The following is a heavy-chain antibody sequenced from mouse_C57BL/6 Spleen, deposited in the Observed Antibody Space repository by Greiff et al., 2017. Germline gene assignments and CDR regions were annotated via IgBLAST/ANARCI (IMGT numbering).Heavy chain of an antibody. D-gene: IGHD1-1*01. CDR1: GFNIKDYY. J-gene: IGHJ2*01. Sequence: EVKLQESGAELVKPGASVKLSCTASGFNIKDYYMHWVKQRTEQGLEWIGRIDPEDGETKYAPKFQGKATITADTSSNTAYLQLSSLTSEDTAVYYGASPQVDGSTYFDDWGKGTTLTVSS. V-gene: IGHV14-2*01. CDR2: IDPEDGET. CDR3: ASPQVDGSTYFDD.